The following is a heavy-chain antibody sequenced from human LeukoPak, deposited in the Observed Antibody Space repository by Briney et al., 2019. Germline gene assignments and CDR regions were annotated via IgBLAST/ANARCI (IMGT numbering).Heavy chain of an antibody. Sequence: SETLSLTCTVSGYSISSGYYWGWIRQPPGKGLEWIGSIYHSGSTYYNPSLKSRVTISVDTSKNQFSLKLSSVTAADTAVYYCARVIQLGYYMDVWGKGTTVTISS. D-gene: IGHD6-6*01. V-gene: IGHV4-38-2*02. CDR1: GYSISSGYY. J-gene: IGHJ6*03. CDR2: IYHSGST. CDR3: ARVIQLGYYMDV.